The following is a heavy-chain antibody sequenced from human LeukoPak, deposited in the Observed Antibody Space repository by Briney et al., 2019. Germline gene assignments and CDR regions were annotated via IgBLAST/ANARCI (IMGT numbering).Heavy chain of an antibody. J-gene: IGHJ5*02. CDR2: ISYDGSDK. Sequence: PGGSLRLSCAASGFTFSSYGMHWVRQAPGKGLEWVAVISYDGSDKYYADSVRGRFTISRDNSKNTLHLQMSSMRAEDTAVYYCARGPPPFEPWEQGTLVAVSS. CDR1: GFTFSSYG. CDR3: ARGPPPFEP. V-gene: IGHV3-30*03.